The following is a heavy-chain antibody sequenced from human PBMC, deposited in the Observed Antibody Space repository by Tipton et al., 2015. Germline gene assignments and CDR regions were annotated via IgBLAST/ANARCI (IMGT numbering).Heavy chain of an antibody. CDR2: IYHSGDA. CDR1: GDSISSINW. V-gene: IGHV4-4*02. CDR3: ARDRVILPNYYYYGMDV. J-gene: IGHJ6*02. D-gene: IGHD2-15*01. Sequence: TLSLTCAVSGDSISSINWWSWVRQPPGKGLEWIGQIYHSGDANYNPSLKSRVTISIDTSKNQFSLKLSSVTAADTAVHYCARDRVILPNYYYYGMDVWGQGTTGTVSS.